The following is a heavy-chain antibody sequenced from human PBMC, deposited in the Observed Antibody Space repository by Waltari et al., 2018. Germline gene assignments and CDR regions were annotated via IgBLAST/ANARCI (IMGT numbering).Heavy chain of an antibody. CDR3: ASGPYYDSSGYYYGFDY. CDR1: GGSFSGYY. Sequence: QVQLQQWGAGLLKPSETLSLTCAVYGGSFSGYYWSWIRQPPGKGLEWIGEINHRGSTNYNPSLKSRVTISVDTSKNQFSLKLSSVTAADTAVYYCASGPYYDSSGYYYGFDYWGQGTLVTVSS. J-gene: IGHJ4*02. D-gene: IGHD3-22*01. CDR2: INHRGST. V-gene: IGHV4-34*01.